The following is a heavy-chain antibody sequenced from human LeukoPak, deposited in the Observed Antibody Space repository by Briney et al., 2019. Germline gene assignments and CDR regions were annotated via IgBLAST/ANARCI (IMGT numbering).Heavy chain of an antibody. CDR2: ITWDGGNT. CDR3: DCSSATCYAAGDY. V-gene: IGHV3-43D*03. J-gene: IGHJ4*02. CDR1: GFSFDDYA. D-gene: IGHD2-2*01. Sequence: PGGSLRLSCAASGFSFDDYAMHWVRQAPGKGLEWVSLITWDGGNTYYADSVKGRFTISRDNTKNTLYLQMNSLRPEDTATYYCDCSSATCYAAGDYWGQGTLVTVSS.